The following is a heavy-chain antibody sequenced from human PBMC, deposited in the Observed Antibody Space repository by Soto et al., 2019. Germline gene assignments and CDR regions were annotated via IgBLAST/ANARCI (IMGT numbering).Heavy chain of an antibody. CDR3: ARGTGVAVPGIALMSYGMDV. D-gene: IGHD6-19*01. CDR2: IYYSGRT. V-gene: IGHV4-31*03. CDR1: GDSISSGGHY. Sequence: QVQLQESGPGLVEPSQTLSLICSVSGDSISSGGHYWSWIRQHPGNGLEWIGYIYYSGRTDYNPSLKSRVIISVDTSKNQLSLTLSSVTAADTAVYYCARGTGVAVPGIALMSYGMDVWGQGTTVIVSS. J-gene: IGHJ6*02.